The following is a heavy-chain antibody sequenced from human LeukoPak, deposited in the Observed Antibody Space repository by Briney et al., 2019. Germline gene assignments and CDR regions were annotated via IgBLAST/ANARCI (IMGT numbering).Heavy chain of an antibody. CDR1: GYSFTSYW. J-gene: IGHJ6*02. CDR2: IYPGDSDT. Sequence: GESLKISCKGSGYSFTSYWIGWVRQMPGKGLEWMGIIYPGDSDTRYSPSFQGQVTISADKSISTAYLQRSSLKASDTAMYYCARSFTIFPTYYYYYGMDVWGQGTTVTVSS. D-gene: IGHD3-3*01. CDR3: ARSFTIFPTYYYYYGMDV. V-gene: IGHV5-51*01.